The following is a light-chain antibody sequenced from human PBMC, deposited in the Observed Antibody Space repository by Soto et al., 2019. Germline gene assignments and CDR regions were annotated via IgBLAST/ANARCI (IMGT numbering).Light chain of an antibody. Sequence: QSVLTQPASVSGSPGQSITISCTGTSSDVGGYNYVSWYQHHPGKAPKLIIYDVTNRPSGVSNPFSGSKSGNTASLTISGLKLEDGVDNNGSSNTPSNTRKMVFETGTKVTVL. V-gene: IGLV2-14*03. CDR1: SSDVGGYNY. CDR3: SSNTPSNTRKMV. CDR2: DVT. J-gene: IGLJ1*01.